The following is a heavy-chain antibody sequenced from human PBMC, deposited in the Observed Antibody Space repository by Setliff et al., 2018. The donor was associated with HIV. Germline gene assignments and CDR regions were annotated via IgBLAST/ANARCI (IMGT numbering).Heavy chain of an antibody. V-gene: IGHV1-2*02. CDR2: IYPNSGDT. Sequence: ASVKVSCKASGYTFTTYGITWVRQAPGQGLEWMGWIYPNSGDTKYAQKFQGRVTMTRDTSISTAYMELSWLSSDDTAVYYCARDRPGDGGNYQIDYWGQGTLVTVSS. J-gene: IGHJ4*02. D-gene: IGHD4-4*01. CDR3: ARDRPGDGGNYQIDY. CDR1: GYTFTTYG.